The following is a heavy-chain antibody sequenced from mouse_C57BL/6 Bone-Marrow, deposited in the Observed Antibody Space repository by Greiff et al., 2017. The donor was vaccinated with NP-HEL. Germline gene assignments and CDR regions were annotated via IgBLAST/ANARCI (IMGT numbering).Heavy chain of an antibody. CDR3: ARWTDYYGSSPYWYFDV. J-gene: IGHJ1*03. D-gene: IGHD1-1*01. V-gene: IGHV1-9*01. Sequence: QVQLQQSGAELMKPGASVKLSCKATGYTFTGYWIEWVKQRPGHGLEWIGEILPGRGSTNYNEKFKGKATFTADTSSNTAYMQLSSLSTEDSAIYYCARWTDYYGSSPYWYFDVWGTGTTVTVSS. CDR1: GYTFTGYW. CDR2: ILPGRGST.